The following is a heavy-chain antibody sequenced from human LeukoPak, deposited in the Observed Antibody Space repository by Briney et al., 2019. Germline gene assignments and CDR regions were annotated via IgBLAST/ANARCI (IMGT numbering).Heavy chain of an antibody. V-gene: IGHV4-39*01. D-gene: IGHD2-2*01. CDR3: ARQRYCSSSSCSDY. CDR1: SGSINSSFYY. J-gene: IGHJ4*02. CDR2: IYYSGST. Sequence: SETLSLTCTVSSGSINSSFYYWGWIRQPPGKGLEWIGSIYYSGSTYYNPSHKSRVTFSIDTSKNQFSLKLSSVTAADTAVYYCARQRYCSSSSCSDYWGQGTLVTVSS.